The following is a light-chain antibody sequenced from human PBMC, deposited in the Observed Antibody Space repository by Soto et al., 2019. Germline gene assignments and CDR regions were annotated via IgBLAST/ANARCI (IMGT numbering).Light chain of an antibody. V-gene: IGKV3-11*01. CDR1: QSVSSY. Sequence: EIVLTQSPATLSLSPGDRATLSGRASQSVSSYLAWYQQKPGQAPRLLIYDASNRATGIPARFSGSGSGTDFTLTISSLEPEDFAVYYCQQRSNWRVTFGQGTRLEIK. CDR3: QQRSNWRVT. CDR2: DAS. J-gene: IGKJ5*01.